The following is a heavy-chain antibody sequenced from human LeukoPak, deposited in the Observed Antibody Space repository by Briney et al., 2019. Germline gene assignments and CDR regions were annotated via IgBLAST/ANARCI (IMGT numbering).Heavy chain of an antibody. CDR3: ARIGYRSSSFDY. CDR1: GFRFTNYW. J-gene: IGHJ4*02. D-gene: IGHD6-13*01. Sequence: GGSLRLSCAASGFRFTNYWMSWVRQAPGKGLEWVANIKQDGSEIDYVGSMKGRFTISRDNAKNSVYLQVSSLRAEDTAVYYCARIGYRSSSFDYWGQGTLVTVSS. V-gene: IGHV3-7*01. CDR2: IKQDGSEI.